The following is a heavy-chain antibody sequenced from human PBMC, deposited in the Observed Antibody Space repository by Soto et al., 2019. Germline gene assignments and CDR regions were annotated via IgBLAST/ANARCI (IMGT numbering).Heavy chain of an antibody. D-gene: IGHD3-9*01. CDR1: GFIFSSFW. V-gene: IGHV3-7*05. CDR3: ASRYFEHCFSSSSSAPYDY. CDR2: IKQDGSEK. Sequence: PGGSLRLSCAASGFIFSSFWMSWVRQPPGKGMEWVANIKQDGSEKYYVDSVKGRFTISRDNAKNSLYLQMNSLRAEDTAVYYCASRYFEHCFSSSSSAPYDYWGQGALVTVSS. J-gene: IGHJ4*02.